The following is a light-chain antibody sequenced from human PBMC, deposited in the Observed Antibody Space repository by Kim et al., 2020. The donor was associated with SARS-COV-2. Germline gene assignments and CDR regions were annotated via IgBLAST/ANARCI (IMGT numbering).Light chain of an antibody. CDR2: AAS. J-gene: IGKJ4*02. CDR3: QQCYSTPHT. Sequence: ASVGDRVTITCRASQSISSYLNWYQQKPGKAPKLLIYAASSLQSGVPSRFSGSGSGTDFTLTISSLQPEDFATYYCQQCYSTPHTFGEGTKVDIK. V-gene: IGKV1-39*01. CDR1: QSISSY.